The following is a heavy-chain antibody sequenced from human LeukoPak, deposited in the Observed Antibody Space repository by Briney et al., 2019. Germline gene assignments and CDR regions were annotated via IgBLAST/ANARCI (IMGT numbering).Heavy chain of an antibody. CDR1: GYTFTSYD. J-gene: IGHJ5*02. Sequence: ASVKVSCKASGYTFTSYDINWVRQATGQGLEWMGWMNHNSGNTGYAQKFQGRVTMTRNTSISTAYMELSSLRSEDTAVYYCARRYSRHVVPDTFDPWGQGTLVTVSS. D-gene: IGHD2-2*01. CDR2: MNHNSGNT. CDR3: ARRYSRHVVPDTFDP. V-gene: IGHV1-8*02.